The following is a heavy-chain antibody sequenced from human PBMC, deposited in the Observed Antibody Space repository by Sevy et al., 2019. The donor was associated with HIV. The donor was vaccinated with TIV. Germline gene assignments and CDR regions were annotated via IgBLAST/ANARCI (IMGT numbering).Heavy chain of an antibody. Sequence: SEILSLTCAVSGYSISSGYYWGWIRQPPGKGLEWIGSISHSGSTHYNPSLKSRVTISVDTSKNQFSLKLSSVTAADTAVYYCARLMAGIVVVSFDYWGQGTLVTVSS. CDR3: ARLMAGIVVVSFDY. J-gene: IGHJ4*02. CDR1: GYSISSGYY. V-gene: IGHV4-38-2*01. CDR2: ISHSGST. D-gene: IGHD2-21*01.